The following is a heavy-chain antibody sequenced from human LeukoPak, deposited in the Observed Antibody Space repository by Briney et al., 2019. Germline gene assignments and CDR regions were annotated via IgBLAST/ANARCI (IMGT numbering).Heavy chain of an antibody. CDR2: INHSGST. V-gene: IGHV4-34*01. CDR3: ATGLGYYFDY. CDR1: GGSFSGYY. Sequence: PPETLSLTCAVYGGSFSGYYWSWIRQPPGKGLEWIGEINHSGSTNYNPSLKSRVTISVDTSKNQFSLKLSSVTAADTAVYYCATGLGYYFDYWGQGTLVTVSS. J-gene: IGHJ4*02. D-gene: IGHD3-16*01.